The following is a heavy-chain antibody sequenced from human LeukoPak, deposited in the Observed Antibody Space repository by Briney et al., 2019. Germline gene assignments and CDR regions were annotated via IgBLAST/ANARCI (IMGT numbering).Heavy chain of an antibody. CDR1: GFTFSSYG. V-gene: IGHV3-30*02. Sequence: GGSLRLSCSASGFTFSSYGMHWVRQAPGKGLEWVAFIRYDGSNKYYADSVKGRFTISRDNSKNTLYLQMNSLRAEDTAVYYCAKGLEYYDSSGYLDYWGQGTLVTVSS. CDR3: AKGLEYYDSSGYLDY. J-gene: IGHJ4*02. D-gene: IGHD3-22*01. CDR2: IRYDGSNK.